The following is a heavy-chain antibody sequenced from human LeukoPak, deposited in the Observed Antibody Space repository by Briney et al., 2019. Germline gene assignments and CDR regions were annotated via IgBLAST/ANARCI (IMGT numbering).Heavy chain of an antibody. Sequence: ASETLSLTCTVSGGSISSYYWGWIRQPPGKGLDWVGHTHYGGTTNYNPSLKSRVTISVDTSKNQFSLKVTSVTAADTAVYYCARGYSTSWTYYFDYWGQGALVTVSS. CDR2: THYGGTT. CDR1: GGSISSYY. J-gene: IGHJ4*02. V-gene: IGHV4-59*01. D-gene: IGHD6-13*01. CDR3: ARGYSTSWTYYFDY.